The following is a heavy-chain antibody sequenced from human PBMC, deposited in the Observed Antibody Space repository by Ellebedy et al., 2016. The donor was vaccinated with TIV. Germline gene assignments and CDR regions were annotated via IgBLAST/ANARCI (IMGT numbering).Heavy chain of an antibody. CDR2: ISSDGGSP. CDR3: VKWGYKYGFGDY. D-gene: IGHD5-18*01. CDR1: GFTFSSYA. Sequence: GESLKISCAASGFTFSSYAMYWIRQAPGKGLEYVSAISSDGGSPFHADSVKGRFTISRDNSKSTLYLQMSSLRPEDTAVYYCVKWGYKYGFGDYWGQGTRVTVST. J-gene: IGHJ4*02. V-gene: IGHV3-64D*09.